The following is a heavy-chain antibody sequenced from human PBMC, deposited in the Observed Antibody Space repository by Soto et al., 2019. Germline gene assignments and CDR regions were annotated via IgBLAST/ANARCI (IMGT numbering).Heavy chain of an antibody. D-gene: IGHD3-9*01. Sequence: HPGGSLRLSCAASGFTFDDYTMHWVRQAPGKGLEWVSLISWDGGSTYYADSVKGRFTISRDNSKNSLYLQMNSLRTEDTALYYCAKDSPRYDSLLDYWGQGTLVTVSS. J-gene: IGHJ4*02. CDR1: GFTFDDYT. CDR2: ISWDGGST. CDR3: AKDSPRYDSLLDY. V-gene: IGHV3-43*01.